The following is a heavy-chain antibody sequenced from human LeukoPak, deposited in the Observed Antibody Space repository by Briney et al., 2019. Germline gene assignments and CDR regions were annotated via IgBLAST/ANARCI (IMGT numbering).Heavy chain of an antibody. CDR1: GFTFSSYW. D-gene: IGHD6-6*01. Sequence: PGGSLRLSCAASGFTFSSYWMSWVRQAPGKGLEWVANIKQDGSEKYYVDSVKGRFTISRDNAKNSLYLQMNSLRAEDTAVYYCARGYSSSSGGGDYWGQGTLVTVSS. CDR3: ARGYSSSSGGGDY. J-gene: IGHJ4*02. CDR2: IKQDGSEK. V-gene: IGHV3-7*01.